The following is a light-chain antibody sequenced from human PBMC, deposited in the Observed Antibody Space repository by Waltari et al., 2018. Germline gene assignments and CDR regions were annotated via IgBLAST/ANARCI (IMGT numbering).Light chain of an antibody. Sequence: EIMLTQSPGTLSLSPGERATLSCRASQSISKYLAWYQQKPGQPPRLLIYDASSRATGIPDRFSSSGSGTDFSLTISRLEPEDFAVYYCQKYGTLPATFGQGTKVEIK. V-gene: IGKV3-20*01. CDR2: DAS. CDR1: QSISKY. CDR3: QKYGTLPAT. J-gene: IGKJ1*01.